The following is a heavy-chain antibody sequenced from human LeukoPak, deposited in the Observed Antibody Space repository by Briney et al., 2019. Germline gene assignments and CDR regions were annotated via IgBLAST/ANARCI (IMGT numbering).Heavy chain of an antibody. D-gene: IGHD1-20*01. CDR2: ISAYNGNT. J-gene: IGHJ4*02. CDR1: GYTFTSYG. Sequence: ASVKVSCKASGYTFTSYGISWVRQAPGQGLEWMGWISAYNGNTNYAQKLQGRVTMTTDTSTSTADMELRSLRSDDTAVYYCARDDSITGTSGGFDYWGQGTLVTVSS. CDR3: ARDDSITGTSGGFDY. V-gene: IGHV1-18*01.